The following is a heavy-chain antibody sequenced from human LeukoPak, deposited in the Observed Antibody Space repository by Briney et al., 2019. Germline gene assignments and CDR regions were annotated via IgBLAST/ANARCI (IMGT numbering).Heavy chain of an antibody. J-gene: IGHJ3*02. CDR2: IRSKAYGGTT. V-gene: IGHV3-49*04. CDR1: GFTFGDYA. CDR3: TGARYDAFDI. Sequence: GGSLRLSCTASGFTFGDYAMSWVRQAPGKGLGWVGFIRSKAYGGTTEYAASVKGRFTISRDDSKSIAYLQMNSLNTEDTAVYYCTGARYDAFDIWGQGTKVTVSS. D-gene: IGHD4/OR15-4a*01.